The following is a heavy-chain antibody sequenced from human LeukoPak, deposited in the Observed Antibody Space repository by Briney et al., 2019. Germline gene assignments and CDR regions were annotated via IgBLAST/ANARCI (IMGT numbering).Heavy chain of an antibody. CDR1: GGSISTYY. CDR2: IYYSGST. CDR3: ARHSSRAPINWFDP. V-gene: IGHV4-59*08. Sequence: AETLSLTCTVSGGSISTYYWSWIRQPPGKGLEWVGYIYYSGSTNYNPSLKSRVTISVDTSKNQFSLKLSSVTAADTAVHYCARHSSRAPINWFDPWGQGILVTVSS. D-gene: IGHD2-2*01. J-gene: IGHJ5*02.